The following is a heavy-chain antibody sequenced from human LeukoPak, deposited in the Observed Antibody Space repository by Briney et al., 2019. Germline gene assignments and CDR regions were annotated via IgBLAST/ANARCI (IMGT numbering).Heavy chain of an antibody. V-gene: IGHV4-39*01. CDR1: GDSITSTSYY. D-gene: IGHD6-13*01. CDR3: ARLTALGTANDY. Sequence: PSETLSLTCTVSGDSITSTSYYWGWIRQPPGKGLEWIGSVHYSVDTYYNPSAKSRVTISVDTSKNQISLKLTSVTAADTAVYYCARLTALGTANDYWGQGTLVTVSS. CDR2: VHYSVDT. J-gene: IGHJ4*02.